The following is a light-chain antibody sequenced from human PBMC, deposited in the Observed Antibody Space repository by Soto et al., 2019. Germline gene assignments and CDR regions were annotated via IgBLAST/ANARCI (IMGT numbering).Light chain of an antibody. CDR3: QSYDSSLSTWV. V-gene: IGLV1-40*01. CDR1: SSNIGAGYD. J-gene: IGLJ3*02. CDR2: GNN. Sequence: QSVLTQPPSVSGAPGQRVTISCTGTSSNIGAGYDVHWYHHLPGTAPRLLIYGNNNRPSGVTDRFSGSKSGTSASLAITGLQAEDEADFYCQSYDSSLSTWVFGGGTKLTVL.